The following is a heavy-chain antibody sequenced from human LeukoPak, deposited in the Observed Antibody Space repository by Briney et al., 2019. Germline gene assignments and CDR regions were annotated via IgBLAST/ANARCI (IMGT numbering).Heavy chain of an antibody. V-gene: IGHV4-59*08. J-gene: IGHJ4*02. CDR2: IHYSGST. CDR3: VRLTGSGEVFDY. CDR1: GASISSHS. Sequence: SETLSITCSVTGASISSHSWSWFGQPPAKGLEWIGYIHYSGSTNCNPSLKSRVTISIDTSKNQFSLNLRSVTAADTAVYYCVRLTGSGEVFDYWGQGTLVTVSS. D-gene: IGHD2-15*01.